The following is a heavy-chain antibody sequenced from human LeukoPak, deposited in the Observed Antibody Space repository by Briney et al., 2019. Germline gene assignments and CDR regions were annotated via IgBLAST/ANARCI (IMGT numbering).Heavy chain of an antibody. CDR1: GFTFSIYW. D-gene: IGHD3-16*01. V-gene: IGHV3-74*01. Sequence: PGGSPRLSCAASGFTFSIYWMYCVRQAPGKELMWVSRCDGDGSGKTYVDSVKDRFTVSRDNAKSTLYLQMSSLRAEDIAVYYCATSSVWGGAFNIWGQETRVSVSS. CDR2: CDGDGSGK. J-gene: IGHJ3*02. CDR3: ATSSVWGGAFNI.